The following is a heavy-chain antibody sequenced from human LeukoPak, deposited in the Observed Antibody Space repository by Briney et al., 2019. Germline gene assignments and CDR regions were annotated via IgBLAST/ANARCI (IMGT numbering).Heavy chain of an antibody. CDR2: ISSSGSTI. CDR1: GFTFSDYY. J-gene: IGHJ6*03. CDR3: ARGYCSSTSCYTARAYYMDV. V-gene: IGHV3-11*01. D-gene: IGHD2-2*02. Sequence: GGSLRLSCAASGFTFSDYYMSWIRQAPGKGLEWVSYISSSGSTIYYADSVKGRFTISRDNAKNSLYLQMNSLRAEDTAVYYCARGYCSSTSCYTARAYYMDVWGKGTTVTVSS.